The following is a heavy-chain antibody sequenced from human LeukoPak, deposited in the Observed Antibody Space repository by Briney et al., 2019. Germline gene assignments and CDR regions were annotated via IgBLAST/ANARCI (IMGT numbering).Heavy chain of an antibody. D-gene: IGHD6-19*01. Sequence: GGSLRLSCATSGFIFNYYAMSWVRQAPGKGLEWVSGVSGSDGSTYYADSVKGRFSISRDNSKKTLFLQMNSLRAEDTAVYYCAKSGYSSGWFRAFDIWGQGTLVTVSS. J-gene: IGHJ3*02. CDR3: AKSGYSSGWFRAFDI. V-gene: IGHV3-23*01. CDR1: GFIFNYYA. CDR2: VSGSDGST.